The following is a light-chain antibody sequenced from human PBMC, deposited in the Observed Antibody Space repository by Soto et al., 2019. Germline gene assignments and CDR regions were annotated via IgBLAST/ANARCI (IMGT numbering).Light chain of an antibody. CDR1: QNIYSN. CDR2: RAS. V-gene: IGKV3-20*01. CDR3: QQFSSSPLT. Sequence: EIVLTQSPGTLSLSPGERATLSCRASQNIYSNVAWYQQRPGQAPRLLIYRASTRAPGIPARFSGSGSGTDFTLTISRLEPEDFAVYFCQQFSSSPLTFGGGTKVDIK. J-gene: IGKJ4*01.